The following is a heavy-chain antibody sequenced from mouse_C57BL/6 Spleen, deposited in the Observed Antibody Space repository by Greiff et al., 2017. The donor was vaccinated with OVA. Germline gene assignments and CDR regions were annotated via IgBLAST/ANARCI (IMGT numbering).Heavy chain of an antibody. CDR1: GFTFSSYA. CDR2: ISSGGDYI. J-gene: IGHJ4*01. V-gene: IGHV5-9-1*02. Sequence: EVMLVESGEGLVKPGGSLKLSCAASGFTFSSYAMSWVRQTPEKRLEWVAYISSGGDYIYYADTVKGRFTISRDNARNTLYLQMSSLKSEDTAMYYCTREGAYNAMDYWGQGTSVTVSS. CDR3: TREGAYNAMDY.